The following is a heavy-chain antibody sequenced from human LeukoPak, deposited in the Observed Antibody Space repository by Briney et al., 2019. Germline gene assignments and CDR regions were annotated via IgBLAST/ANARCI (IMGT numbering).Heavy chain of an antibody. Sequence: SAKVSCKASGYTFTVYYIHWVRQAPGQGLEWMGGIIPIFGTANYAQKFQGRVTITTDESTSTAYMELSSLRSEDTAVYYCARGGPEYYDSTYNWFDPWGQGTLVTVSS. V-gene: IGHV1-69*05. CDR1: GYTFTVYY. J-gene: IGHJ5*02. D-gene: IGHD3-22*01. CDR2: IIPIFGTA. CDR3: ARGGPEYYDSTYNWFDP.